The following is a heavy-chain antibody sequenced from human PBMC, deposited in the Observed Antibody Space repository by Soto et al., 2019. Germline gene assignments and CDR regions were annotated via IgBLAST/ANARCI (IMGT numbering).Heavy chain of an antibody. D-gene: IGHD6-6*01. Sequence: ESGGGLVQPGGSLRLSCAASEFTFNRYWMGWVRQAPGKGPEWLANIKQDGSERYYVDSVKGRFTISRDNVKNSVYLQMNSLRAEDTAVYYCTRTISALPGDDYWGQGTLVTVSS. J-gene: IGHJ4*02. CDR2: IKQDGSER. CDR3: TRTISALPGDDY. CDR1: EFTFNRYW. V-gene: IGHV3-7*01.